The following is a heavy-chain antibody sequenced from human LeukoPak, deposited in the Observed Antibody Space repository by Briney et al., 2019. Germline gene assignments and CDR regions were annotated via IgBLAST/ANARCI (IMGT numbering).Heavy chain of an antibody. CDR2: IKQDESEK. V-gene: IGHV3-7*03. D-gene: IGHD3-9*01. J-gene: IGHJ3*02. Sequence: GGSLRLSCAASGFTFSSYWMYWVRQAPGKGLEWVASIKQDESEKYYGDSVKGRFTISRDNAKNSLYLQMNSLRAEDTALYYCAKEYYDILTGYMGAFDIWGQGTMVTVSS. CDR3: AKEYYDILTGYMGAFDI. CDR1: GFTFSSYW.